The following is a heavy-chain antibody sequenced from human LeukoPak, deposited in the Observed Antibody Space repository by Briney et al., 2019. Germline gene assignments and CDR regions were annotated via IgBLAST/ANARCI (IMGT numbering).Heavy chain of an antibody. CDR2: IIPILGIA. D-gene: IGHD6-19*01. V-gene: IGHV1-69*04. J-gene: IGHJ4*02. CDR1: GGTFSSYA. CDR3: AGDPGIAVAEGY. Sequence: ASVKVSCKASGGTFSSYAISWVRQAPGQGLEWMGRIIPILGIANYAQKFQGRVTITADKSTSTAYMELSSLRSEDTAVYYCAGDPGIAVAEGYWGQGTLVTVSS.